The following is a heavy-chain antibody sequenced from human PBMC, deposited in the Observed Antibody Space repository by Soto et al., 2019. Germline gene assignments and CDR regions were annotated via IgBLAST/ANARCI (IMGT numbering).Heavy chain of an antibody. CDR3: ARDYYVWSGYLSGHFDY. Sequence: QVQLVESGGGLVKPGVSLRLSCAAPGFTFSDYFLTWIRQAPGKGLEWVAYIGSSSSDTNYADSVKGRFTISRDNAKHSLFLQMNNLRVDDTAVYYCARDYYVWSGYLSGHFDYWGQGTLVTVSS. J-gene: IGHJ4*02. CDR1: GFTFSDYF. D-gene: IGHD3-3*01. V-gene: IGHV3-11*06. CDR2: IGSSSSDT.